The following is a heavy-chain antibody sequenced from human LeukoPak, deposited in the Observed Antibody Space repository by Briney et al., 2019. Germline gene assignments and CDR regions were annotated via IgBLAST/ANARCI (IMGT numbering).Heavy chain of an antibody. D-gene: IGHD3-22*01. CDR3: ASRSFHYASSGYYPDAFDI. CDR2: IHPGDSDT. CDR1: GYSFVTNW. J-gene: IGHJ3*02. V-gene: IGHV5-51*01. Sequence: GESLQISCKGSGYSFVTNWIGWVRQMPGRGLEWMGIIHPGDSDTRYSPPFQGQVTMSVDKSISTAYLQWSSLKASNTAMYYCASRSFHYASSGYYPDAFDIWGQGTMVTVSP.